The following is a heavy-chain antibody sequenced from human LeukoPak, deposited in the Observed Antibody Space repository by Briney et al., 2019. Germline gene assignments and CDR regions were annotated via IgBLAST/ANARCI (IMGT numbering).Heavy chain of an antibody. V-gene: IGHV4-34*01. CDR3: ARGQRLHYDSSGYKHVSY. J-gene: IGHJ4*02. CDR2: INHSGST. Sequence: SETLSLTCAVYGGSVSGYYWTWIRQPPGKGLEWIGEINHSGSTNYNPSLKSRVTISVDTSKNQFSLKLSSVTAADTAVYYCARGQRLHYDSSGYKHVSYWGQGTLVTVSS. D-gene: IGHD3-22*01. CDR1: GGSVSGYY.